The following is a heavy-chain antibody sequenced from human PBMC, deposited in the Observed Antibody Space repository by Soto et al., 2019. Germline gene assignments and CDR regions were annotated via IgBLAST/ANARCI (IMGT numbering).Heavy chain of an antibody. J-gene: IGHJ4*02. D-gene: IGHD3-22*01. CDR1: GFNFINAW. V-gene: IGHV3-15*01. CDR3: TTGLSNGYYNFDY. Sequence: PGGSLRLSWAAAGFNFINAWRSWVSTTPGKGLEWVGRKGEADGGKTDYAAPVKGRITISRDHSKDTLYLRMNSLKTEDTAVYYCTTGLSNGYYNFDYWGQGTPVTVSS. CDR2: KGEADGGKT.